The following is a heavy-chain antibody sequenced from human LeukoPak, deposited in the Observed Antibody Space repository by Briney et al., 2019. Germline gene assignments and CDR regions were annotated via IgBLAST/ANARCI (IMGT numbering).Heavy chain of an antibody. CDR1: GYTFTSYG. CDR3: ASPSYYDFWSGYYPLDY. J-gene: IGHJ4*02. D-gene: IGHD3-3*01. V-gene: IGHV1-46*01. CDR2: INPSGGST. Sequence: ASVKVSCKASGYTFTSYGISWVRQAPGQGLEWMGIINPSGGSTSYAQKFQGRVTMTRDTSTSTVYMELSSLRSEDTAVYYCASPSYYDFWSGYYPLDYWGQGTLVTVSS.